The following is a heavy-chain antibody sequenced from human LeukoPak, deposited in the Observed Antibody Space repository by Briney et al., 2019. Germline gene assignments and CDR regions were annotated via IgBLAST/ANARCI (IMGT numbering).Heavy chain of an antibody. J-gene: IGHJ4*02. CDR1: GFSVTTND. V-gene: IGHV3-53*01. D-gene: IGHD3-16*01. Sequence: GGSLRLSCAVSGFSVTTNDMSCVRQAPGKGLEWVSVIYSGERTYYADSVKGRFTISRDNSKNTLYLQMNNLRAEDTAIYYCARDWGDDWGQGNLVTVSS. CDR2: IYSGERT. CDR3: ARDWGDD.